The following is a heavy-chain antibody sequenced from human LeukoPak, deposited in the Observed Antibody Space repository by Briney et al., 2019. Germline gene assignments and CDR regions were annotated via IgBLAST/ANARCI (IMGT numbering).Heavy chain of an antibody. Sequence: GGSLRLSCAASGFTFSSYAMSWVRQAPGKGLEWVSAISGSGGSTYYADSVKGRFTISRDNSKNTLYLQMNSLRAEDTAVYYCARDTGRGYSGYPAFQHWGQGTLVTVSS. CDR3: ARDTGRGYSGYPAFQH. D-gene: IGHD5-12*01. V-gene: IGHV3-23*01. J-gene: IGHJ1*01. CDR1: GFTFSSYA. CDR2: ISGSGGST.